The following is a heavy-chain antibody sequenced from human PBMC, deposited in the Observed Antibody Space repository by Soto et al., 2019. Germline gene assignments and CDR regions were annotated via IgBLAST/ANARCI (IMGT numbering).Heavy chain of an antibody. CDR3: ARLALLWFGESYYLAY. V-gene: IGHV4-39*01. Sequence: SETLSLTCTVSGGSISSSSYYWGWIRQPPGKGLEWIGSIYYSGSTYYNPSLKSRVTISVDTSKNQFSLKLSSVTAADTAVYYCARLALLWFGESYYLAYRAQRTLVPVSS. J-gene: IGHJ4*02. CDR2: IYYSGST. CDR1: GGSISSSSYY. D-gene: IGHD3-10*01.